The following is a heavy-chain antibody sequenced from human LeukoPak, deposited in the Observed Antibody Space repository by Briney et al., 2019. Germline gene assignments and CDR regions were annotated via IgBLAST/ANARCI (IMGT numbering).Heavy chain of an antibody. D-gene: IGHD3-10*01. CDR2: INHSGST. J-gene: IGHJ5*02. Sequence: SETLSLTCAGYGGSFRGYYWSWIRQPPGKGLEWIGEINHSGSTNYNPSLKSRVTISVDTSKNQFSLKLSSVTAADTAVYYCARATMYYYGSGSYYNPRWFYPWGQGTLVTVSS. CDR3: ARATMYYYGSGSYYNPRWFYP. CDR1: GGSFRGYY. V-gene: IGHV4-34*01.